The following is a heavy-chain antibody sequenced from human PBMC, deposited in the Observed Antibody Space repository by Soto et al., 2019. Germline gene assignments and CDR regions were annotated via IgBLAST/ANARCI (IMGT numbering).Heavy chain of an antibody. V-gene: IGHV1-69*01. CDR2: IIPIFGTA. CDR3: ARAAAGSGIDYYFYYGMDV. J-gene: IGHJ6*02. D-gene: IGHD3-10*01. Sequence: QVQLVQSGAEVKKPGSSVKVSCKASGGTFSSYAISWVRQAPGQGLEWMGGIIPIFGTANYAQKFQGRVTITADESTSTAYMELSSLRSEDKAVYYCARAAAGSGIDYYFYYGMDVWGQGTTVTVSS. CDR1: GGTFSSYA.